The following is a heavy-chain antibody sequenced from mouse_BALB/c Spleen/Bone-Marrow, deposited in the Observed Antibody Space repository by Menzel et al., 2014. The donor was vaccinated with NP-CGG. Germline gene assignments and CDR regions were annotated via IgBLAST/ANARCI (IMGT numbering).Heavy chain of an antibody. D-gene: IGHD2-3*01. CDR3: ARWLLGYAMDY. CDR2: IDPSDSYT. V-gene: IGHV1-69*02. Sequence: VKLMESGAELVKPGASVMLSCKASGYTFTSYWMHWVKQRPGQGLEWIGEIDPSDSYTNYNQKFKGKATLTVDKSSSTAYMQLSSLTSEDSAVYYCARWLLGYAMDYWGQGTSVTVSS. CDR1: GYTFTSYW. J-gene: IGHJ4*01.